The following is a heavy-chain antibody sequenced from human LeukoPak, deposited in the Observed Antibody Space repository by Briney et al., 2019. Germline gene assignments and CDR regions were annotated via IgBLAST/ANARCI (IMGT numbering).Heavy chain of an antibody. CDR3: ARDGLFSGSSDY. J-gene: IGHJ4*02. D-gene: IGHD1-26*01. Sequence: PGGSLRLSCAASGFTFSSHWMHWVRHAPGKGLVWVSRISSDGISTSYADSVKGRFTISRDNAKNTLYLQMNSLRAEDTAVYYCARDGLFSGSSDYWGQGTLVTVSS. V-gene: IGHV3-74*01. CDR1: GFTFSSHW. CDR2: ISSDGIST.